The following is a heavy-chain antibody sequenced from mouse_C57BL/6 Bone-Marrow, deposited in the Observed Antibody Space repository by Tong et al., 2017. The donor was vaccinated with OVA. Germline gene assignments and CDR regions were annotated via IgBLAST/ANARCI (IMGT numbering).Heavy chain of an antibody. CDR1: GFSLTSYG. J-gene: IGHJ2*01. CDR2: IWSDGST. CDR3: AKRGIITTVLANFDY. D-gene: IGHD1-1*01. V-gene: IGHV2-6*03. Sequence: VQLQESGPGLVAPSQSLSITCTVSGFSLTSYGVHWVRQPPGKGLEWLVVIWSDGSTTYNSALKSRLSISKDNSKSQVFLKMNSLQTDDTAMYYCAKRGIITTVLANFDYWGQGTTLTVSS.